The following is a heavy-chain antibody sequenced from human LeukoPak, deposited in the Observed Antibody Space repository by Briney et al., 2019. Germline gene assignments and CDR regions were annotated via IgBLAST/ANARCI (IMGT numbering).Heavy chain of an antibody. V-gene: IGHV4-34*01. CDR1: GGSFSGFY. J-gene: IGHJ5*02. Sequence: SETLPLTCAVYGGSFSGFYWSWIRQPPGKGLEWIGEINHSGSTNYNPSLKSRVTISVDTSKNQFSLKLRSVTAADTAVYYCARPRSRVSWFDPWGQGTLVTVSS. CDR2: INHSGST. CDR3: ARPRSRVSWFDP. D-gene: IGHD2-8*01.